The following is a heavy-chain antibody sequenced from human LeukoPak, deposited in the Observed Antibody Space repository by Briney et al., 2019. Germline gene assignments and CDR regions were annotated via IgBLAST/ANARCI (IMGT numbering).Heavy chain of an antibody. D-gene: IGHD3-22*01. CDR1: GFTFSSYW. J-gene: IGHJ4*02. CDR3: TRDLYYYDSSGYYY. CDR2: IKQDGSEK. V-gene: IGHV3-7*01. Sequence: GGSLRLSCAASGFTFSSYWMSWVRQAPGKGLEWVANIKQDGSEKYYVDSVKGRFTISRDNAKNSLYLQMNSLRAEDTAVYYCTRDLYYYDSSGYYYWGQGTLVTVSS.